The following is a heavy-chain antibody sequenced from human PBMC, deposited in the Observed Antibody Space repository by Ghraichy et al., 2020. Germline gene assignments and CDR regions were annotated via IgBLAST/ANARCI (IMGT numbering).Heavy chain of an antibody. CDR3: ALTQGAAAGTDNWFDP. J-gene: IGHJ5*02. Sequence: TLSLTCTVSGGSISSYYWSWIRQPPGKGLEWIGYIYYSGSTNYNPSLKSRVTISVDTSKNQFSLKLSSVTAADTAVYYCALTQGAAAGTDNWFDPWGQGTLVTVSS. D-gene: IGHD6-13*01. CDR2: IYYSGST. V-gene: IGHV4-59*01. CDR1: GGSISSYY.